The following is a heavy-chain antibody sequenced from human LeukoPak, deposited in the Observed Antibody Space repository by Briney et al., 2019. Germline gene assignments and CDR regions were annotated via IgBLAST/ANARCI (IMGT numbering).Heavy chain of an antibody. V-gene: IGHV5-51*01. J-gene: IGHJ4*02. D-gene: IGHD2-15*01. CDR1: GYSFTSYW. Sequence: GESLKISCKGSGYSFTSYWIGWVRQMPGKGLEWMGIIYPGDSDTRYSPSFQGQVTISADKSISTAYLQWSSPKASDTAMYYCARSDCSGGSCYWALDYWGQGTLVTVSS. CDR2: IYPGDSDT. CDR3: ARSDCSGGSCYWALDY.